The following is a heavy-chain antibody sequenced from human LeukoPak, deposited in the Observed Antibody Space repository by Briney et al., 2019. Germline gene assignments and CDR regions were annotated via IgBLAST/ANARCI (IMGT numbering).Heavy chain of an antibody. V-gene: IGHV1-69*05. J-gene: IGHJ4*02. CDR2: IIPIFGTA. CDR1: GGTFSSYA. D-gene: IGHD4-17*01. CDR3: ASGGTATYYFDY. Sequence: ASVKVSCKASGGTFSSYAISWVRQAPGQGLEWMGGIIPIFGTANYAQKFQGRVTITTDESTSTAYMELSSLRSEDTAVYYCASGGTATYYFDYWGQGTLDTVSS.